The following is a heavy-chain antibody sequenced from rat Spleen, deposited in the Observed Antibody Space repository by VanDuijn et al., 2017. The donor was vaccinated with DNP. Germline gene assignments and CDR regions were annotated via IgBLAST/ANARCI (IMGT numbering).Heavy chain of an antibody. CDR1: GFTFSYYW. CDR3: ARVGDLHYGGEGDALDA. CDR2: ITSGSGTT. Sequence: EVQLVESGGDLVQPGRSLKLSCVASGFTFSYYWMAWIRQVPGKGLEWIASITSGSGTTSYPDSVKGRFTISRDDAKDTLSLQMNSLRSEDTATYYCARVGDLHYGGEGDALDAWGQGTSVTVSS. D-gene: IGHD1-1*01. J-gene: IGHJ4*01. V-gene: IGHV5-31*01.